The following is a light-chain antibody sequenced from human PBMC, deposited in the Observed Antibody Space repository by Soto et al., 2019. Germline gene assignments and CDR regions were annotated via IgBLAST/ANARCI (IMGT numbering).Light chain of an antibody. CDR1: QSVSSR. Sequence: ESVLTQSPGTLSLSPGERATLSCRASQSVSSRLAWYQQKPGQAPRLLISGASSRATGIPDRFSGSGSATDFTLTISRLEPEDFALYYCQQYGSSPITFGQGTKVDIK. CDR3: QQYGSSPIT. V-gene: IGKV3-20*01. J-gene: IGKJ1*01. CDR2: GAS.